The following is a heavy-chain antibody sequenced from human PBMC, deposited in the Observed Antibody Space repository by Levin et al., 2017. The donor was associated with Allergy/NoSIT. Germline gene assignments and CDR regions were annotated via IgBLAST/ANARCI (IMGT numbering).Heavy chain of an antibody. J-gene: IGHJ6*03. CDR3: ARDRTQRVYDPLTGYYYYYYVDV. CDR1: GGSVSSGSYY. CDR2: IYTSGST. D-gene: IGHD3-9*01. V-gene: IGHV4-61*02. Sequence: SETLSLTCTVSGGSVSSGSYYWSWIRQPAGKGLEWIGRIYTSGSTNYNPSLKSRVTISLDTSKNQFSLKLTSVTAADTAVYYCARDRTQRVYDPLTGYYYYYYVDVWGKGTTVTVSS.